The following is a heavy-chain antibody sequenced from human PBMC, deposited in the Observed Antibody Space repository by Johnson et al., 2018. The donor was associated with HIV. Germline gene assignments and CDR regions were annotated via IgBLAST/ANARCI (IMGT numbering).Heavy chain of an antibody. CDR1: GFSFDSHA. CDR2: IRYSGSNK. CDR3: ASQGAPAFDI. V-gene: IGHV3-23*04. J-gene: IGHJ3*02. Sequence: MQLVESGGGLVQPGGSLRLSCAASGFSFDSHAINWVRQAPGKGLQWVSAIRYSGSNKYYADSVKGRFTISRDNSKNTLYLQMNSLRAEDTAVYYCASQGAPAFDIWGQGTMVTVSS.